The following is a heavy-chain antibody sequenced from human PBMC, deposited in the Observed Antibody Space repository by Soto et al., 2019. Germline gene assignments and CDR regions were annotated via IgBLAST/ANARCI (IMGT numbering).Heavy chain of an antibody. D-gene: IGHD6-13*01. CDR3: ARGIAAADYYFDY. CDR1: GGSISSGDYY. CDR2: IYYSGST. J-gene: IGHJ4*02. Sequence: QVQLQESGPGLVKPSQTLSLTCTVSGGSISSGDYYWSWIRQPPGKGLEWIGYIYYSGSTYYNPSLKSRVXXSXDXXKNQFSLKLSSVTAADTAVYYCARGIAAADYYFDYWGQGTLVTVSS. V-gene: IGHV4-30-4*01.